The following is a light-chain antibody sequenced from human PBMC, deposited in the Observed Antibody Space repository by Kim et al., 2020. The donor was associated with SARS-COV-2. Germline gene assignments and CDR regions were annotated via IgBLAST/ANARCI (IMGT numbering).Light chain of an antibody. Sequence: EVVLTHSPATLSLSPGERATLSCSASQSVGSNFAWYQQKPGQAPRLLISGASTRATGIPARFSGSGSGTEFTLTISSLQSEDFAVYYCQQYINRLTFGGGTKVDIK. V-gene: IGKV3-15*01. CDR1: QSVGSN. J-gene: IGKJ4*01. CDR2: GAS. CDR3: QQYINRLT.